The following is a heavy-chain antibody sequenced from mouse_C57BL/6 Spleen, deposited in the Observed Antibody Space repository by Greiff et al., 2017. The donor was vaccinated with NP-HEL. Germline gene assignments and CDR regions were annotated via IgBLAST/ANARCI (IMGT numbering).Heavy chain of an antibody. CDR1: GFTFSDYG. CDR3: ARGAYYSNSWFAY. CDR2: ISSGSSTI. Sequence: EVKLQESGGGLVKPGGSLKLSCAASGFTFSDYGMHWVRQAPEKGLEWVAYISSGSSTIYYADTVKGRFTISRDNAKNTLFLQMTSLRSEDTAMYYCARGAYYSNSWFAYWGQGTLVTVSA. J-gene: IGHJ3*01. D-gene: IGHD2-5*01. V-gene: IGHV5-17*01.